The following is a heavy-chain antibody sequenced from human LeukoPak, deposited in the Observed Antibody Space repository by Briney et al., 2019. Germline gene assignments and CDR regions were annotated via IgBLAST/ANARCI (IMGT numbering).Heavy chain of an antibody. CDR3: AKGDSSRPSYFDY. CDR1: GFTFSSYA. J-gene: IGHJ4*02. CDR2: ISGSGGST. V-gene: IGHV3-23*01. Sequence: GGSLRLSCAASGFTFSSYAMSWVRQAPGKGLEWVSAISGSGGSTYYADSVKGRFTISRDNSKNMLYLQMNSLRAEDTAVYYCAKGDSSRPSYFDYWGQGTLVTVSS. D-gene: IGHD6-13*01.